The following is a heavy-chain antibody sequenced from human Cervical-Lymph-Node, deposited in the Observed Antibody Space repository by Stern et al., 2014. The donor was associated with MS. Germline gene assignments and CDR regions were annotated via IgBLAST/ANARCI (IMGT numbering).Heavy chain of an antibody. CDR2: IYPGDSDP. Sequence: EMKLVESGAEVRKPGESLKISCKVSGYSFANFWIGWVRQVPGKGLEWMGIIYPGDSDPRYSPSFQGQVTLSADESISTAYLQWRSLKASDSGIYYCARRGLGYDGADHWGQGALVTVSS. J-gene: IGHJ4*02. V-gene: IGHV5-51*03. CDR3: ARRGLGYDGADH. D-gene: IGHD3-16*01. CDR1: GYSFANFW.